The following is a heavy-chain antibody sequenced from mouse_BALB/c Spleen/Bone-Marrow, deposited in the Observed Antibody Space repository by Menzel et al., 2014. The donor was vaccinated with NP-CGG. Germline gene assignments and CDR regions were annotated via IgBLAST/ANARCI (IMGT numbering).Heavy chain of an antibody. CDR2: INPSNGGT. Sequence: QVQLQQSGAEQVKPGASVKLSCKASGYSFTNYYMYWVKQWPGQGLEWIGEINPSNGGTNFNEKFKSKATLTVDKSSSTAFMQLSSLTSEDSAVYYCTRRNYGFWFFDVWGAGPTVTVSS. CDR3: TRRNYGFWFFDV. J-gene: IGHJ1*01. V-gene: IGHV1S81*02. D-gene: IGHD1-1*01. CDR1: GYSFTNYY.